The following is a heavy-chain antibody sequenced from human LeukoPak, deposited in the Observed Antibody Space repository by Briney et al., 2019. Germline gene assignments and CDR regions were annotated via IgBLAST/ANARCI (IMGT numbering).Heavy chain of an antibody. J-gene: IGHJ5*02. CDR3: AKDYGDYFHDWFDP. V-gene: IGHV3-30*02. CDR2: IRYDGSNK. Sequence: GGSLRLSCAASGFTFSSYGMHWVRQAPGKGLEWVAFIRYDGSNKYYADSVKGRFTISRDNSKNTLYLQMNSLRAEDTAVYYCAKDYGDYFHDWFDPWGQGTLVTVSS. D-gene: IGHD4-17*01. CDR1: GFTFSSYG.